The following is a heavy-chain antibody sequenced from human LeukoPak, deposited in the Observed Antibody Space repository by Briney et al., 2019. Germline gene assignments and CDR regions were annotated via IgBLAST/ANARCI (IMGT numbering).Heavy chain of an antibody. CDR1: GGSISSGGYY. CDR3: ARDRKDYGDFDY. Sequence: SQTLSLTCTVSGGSISSGGYYWSWIRQHPGKGLEWIGYIYHSGSTYYNPSLKSRVTISVDTSKNQFSLKLSSVTAADTAVYYCARDRKDYGDFDYWGQGTLVTVSS. V-gene: IGHV4-31*03. J-gene: IGHJ4*02. D-gene: IGHD4-17*01. CDR2: IYHSGST.